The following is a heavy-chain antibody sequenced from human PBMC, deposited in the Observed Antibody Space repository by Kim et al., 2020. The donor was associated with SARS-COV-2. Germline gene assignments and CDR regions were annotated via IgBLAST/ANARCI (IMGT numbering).Heavy chain of an antibody. J-gene: IGHJ4*02. CDR1: GFTFSSYA. CDR2: ISGSGGSA. V-gene: IGHV3-23*01. Sequence: GGSLRLSCAASGFTFSSYAMNWVRQAPGKGLEWVSVISGSGGSAYYADSVRGRFTISRDNSMNTLYLQMNSLRAEDTAVYYCARKDLTSDYYATDYWGQGTLVTVSS. D-gene: IGHD3-22*01. CDR3: ARKDLTSDYYATDY.